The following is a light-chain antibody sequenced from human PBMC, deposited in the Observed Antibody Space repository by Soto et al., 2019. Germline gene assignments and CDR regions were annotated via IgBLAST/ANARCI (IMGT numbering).Light chain of an antibody. Sequence: QSVLTQPPSVSGSPGQSVTICCTGTSTDFVSYNRVSWYQQTPGTAPKLIIYEASNRPSGVPDRFSGSKSGNTASLTISGLQAADEADYYCSLYTSENTYVFGTGTKVNV. CDR2: EAS. J-gene: IGLJ1*01. CDR3: SLYTSENTYV. V-gene: IGLV2-18*01. CDR1: STDFVSYNR.